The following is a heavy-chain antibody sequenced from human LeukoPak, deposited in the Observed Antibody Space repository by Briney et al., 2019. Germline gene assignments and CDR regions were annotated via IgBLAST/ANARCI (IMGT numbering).Heavy chain of an antibody. Sequence: SETLSLTCAVYGGSFSGYYWSWIRQPPKKGLEWIGDINHSGSTNYNASLQSRVTMSVDTSKNQFSLKMNSVTAADTALYYCARRKEYVGWFDTWGQGTLVTFSS. CDR2: INHSGST. CDR1: GGSFSGYY. J-gene: IGHJ5*02. D-gene: IGHD6-6*01. CDR3: ARRKEYVGWFDT. V-gene: IGHV4-34*01.